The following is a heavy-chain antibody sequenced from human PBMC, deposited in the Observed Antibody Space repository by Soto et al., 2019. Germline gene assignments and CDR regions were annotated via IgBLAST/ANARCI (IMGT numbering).Heavy chain of an antibody. D-gene: IGHD2-15*01. J-gene: IGHJ5*02. Sequence: SETLSLTCTVSGGSISSGGYYWSWIRQHPGKGLEWIGYIYYSGSTYYNPSLKSRVTISVDTSKNQFSLKLSSVTAADTAVHYCARDSCSGGSCTFDPWGQGTLVTVSS. CDR1: GGSISSGGYY. CDR3: ARDSCSGGSCTFDP. V-gene: IGHV4-31*03. CDR2: IYYSGST.